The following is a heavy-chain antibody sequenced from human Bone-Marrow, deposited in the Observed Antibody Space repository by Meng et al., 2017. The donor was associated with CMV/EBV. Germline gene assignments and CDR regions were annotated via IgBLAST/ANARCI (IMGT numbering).Heavy chain of an antibody. CDR3: ATELAEGPFDY. CDR1: GFTFSSYE. D-gene: IGHD3-10*01. J-gene: IGHJ4*02. CDR2: ISSSGATI. V-gene: IGHV3-48*03. Sequence: GGSLRLSCAASGFTFSSYEMNWVRQAPGKGLEWVSYISSSGATIYYADSVRGRFTISRDNAKNSLYLQMNSLRAEDTAVYYCATELAEGPFDYWGQGTLVTVSS.